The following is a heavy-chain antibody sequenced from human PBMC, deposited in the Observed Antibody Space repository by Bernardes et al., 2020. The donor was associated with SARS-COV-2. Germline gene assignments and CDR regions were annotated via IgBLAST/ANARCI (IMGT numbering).Heavy chain of an antibody. CDR1: GFSFSDFA. V-gene: IGHV3-64D*08. D-gene: IGHD2-2*01. J-gene: IGHJ4*02. CDR3: VTRNCSRVACFLDY. Sequence: GGSLRLSCSASGFSFSDFAMHWVRQAPGKGLEYVSGINSNGGSTYHADSVKGRFTISRDNSKNTLYLQMSSLRSEDTAVYYCVTRNCSRVACFLDYWGQGALVTVSS. CDR2: INSNGGST.